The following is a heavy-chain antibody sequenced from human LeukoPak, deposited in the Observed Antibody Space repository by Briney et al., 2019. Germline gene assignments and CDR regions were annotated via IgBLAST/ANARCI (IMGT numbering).Heavy chain of an antibody. V-gene: IGHV1-2*04. J-gene: IGHJ4*02. Sequence: ASVKVSCKASGYTFTSYCMHWVRQAPGQGLEWMGWINPNSGGTNYAQKFQGWVTMTRDTSISTAYMELSRLRYDDTAVYYCAREPGYGGAEPQPDYWGQGTLVTVSS. CDR2: INPNSGGT. CDR1: GYTFTSYC. D-gene: IGHD4-23*01. CDR3: AREPGYGGAEPQPDY.